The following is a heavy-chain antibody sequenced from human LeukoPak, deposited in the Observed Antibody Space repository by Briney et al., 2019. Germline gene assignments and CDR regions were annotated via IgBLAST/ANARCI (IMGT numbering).Heavy chain of an antibody. V-gene: IGHV1-2*02. J-gene: IGHJ4*02. CDR1: GYTFTGYY. Sequence: ASVKVSCKASGYTFTGYYMHWVRQAPGQGLEWMGWINPNSGGTNYALKFQGGVTMTRDTSISTAYMELSRLRSDDTAVYYCARENRLERRSDYWGQGTLVTVSS. CDR2: INPNSGGT. CDR3: ARENRLERRSDY. D-gene: IGHD1-1*01.